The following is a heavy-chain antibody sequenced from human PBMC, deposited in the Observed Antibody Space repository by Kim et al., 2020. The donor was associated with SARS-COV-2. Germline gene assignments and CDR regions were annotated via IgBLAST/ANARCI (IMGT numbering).Heavy chain of an antibody. V-gene: IGHV3-30*02. J-gene: IGHJ6*02. D-gene: IGHD3-3*01. CDR3: ANLGVWSGYYTDYYYYGMDV. Sequence: RFTISRDNSKNTLSLQMNSLRAEDTAVYYCANLGVWSGYYTDYYYYGMDVWGQGTTVTVSS.